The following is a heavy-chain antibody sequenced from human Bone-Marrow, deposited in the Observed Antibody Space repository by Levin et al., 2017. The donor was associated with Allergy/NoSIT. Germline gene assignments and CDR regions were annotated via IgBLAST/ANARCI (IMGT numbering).Heavy chain of an antibody. J-gene: IGHJ6*02. V-gene: IGHV4-59*01. CDR1: GGSISSYF. Sequence: SETLSLTCTVSGGSISSYFWSWIRQPLGKGLEWIGYISHSGSSNYNPSLKSRVTISVDTSKNQFSLKLTSVTAADTAVYYCARDRVITSGSTYYYYGMDVWGQGTTVTVSS. CDR2: ISHSGSS. D-gene: IGHD2-15*01. CDR3: ARDRVITSGSTYYYYGMDV.